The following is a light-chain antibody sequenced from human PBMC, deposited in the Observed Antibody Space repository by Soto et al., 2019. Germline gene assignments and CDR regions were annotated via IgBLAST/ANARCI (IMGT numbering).Light chain of an antibody. CDR2: GAS. CDR1: QSVNIY. Sequence: DIVMTQSPATLSVSPGERATLSCRASQSVNIYLAWYQQRPGQAHRILIFGASYRAAGIPARFSGSGSGTEFNLTISSLQSEDFAVYFCNQYDDWLRLTFGGETKVEIK. J-gene: IGKJ4*01. V-gene: IGKV3D-15*01. CDR3: NQYDDWLRLT.